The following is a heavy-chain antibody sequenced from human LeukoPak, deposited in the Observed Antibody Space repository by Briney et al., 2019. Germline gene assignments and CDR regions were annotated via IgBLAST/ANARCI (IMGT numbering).Heavy chain of an antibody. CDR1: GSTFSSYG. Sequence: PGGSLRLSCAASGSTFSSYGMHWVRQAPGKGLEGVAFIRYDGSNKYYADSVKGRFTISRDNSKNTLYLQMSSLRAEDTAVYYRAKDNYYGSGSYYNGGFLFDYWGQGTLVTVSS. D-gene: IGHD3-10*01. CDR3: AKDNYYGSGSYYNGGFLFDY. J-gene: IGHJ4*02. CDR2: IRYDGSNK. V-gene: IGHV3-30*02.